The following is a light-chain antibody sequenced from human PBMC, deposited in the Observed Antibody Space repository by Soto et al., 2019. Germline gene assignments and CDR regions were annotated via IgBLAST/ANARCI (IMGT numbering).Light chain of an antibody. J-gene: IGLJ3*02. CDR1: NFNIGSHT. CDR3: SVWDDSLKGWV. CDR2: NXX. Sequence: QSVLTQPPSASGTPGQRVTISCSGSNFNIGSHTVNWYQQLPGTAPELLMHNXXXRXXXXXXXXXXSKSGTSASLAISGLQSEDEXXYCCSVWDDSLKGWVFGGGTKLTVL. V-gene: IGLV1-44*01.